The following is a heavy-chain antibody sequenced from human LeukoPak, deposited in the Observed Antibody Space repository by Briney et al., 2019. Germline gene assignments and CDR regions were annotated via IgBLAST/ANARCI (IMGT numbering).Heavy chain of an antibody. D-gene: IGHD3-9*01. V-gene: IGHV1-18*01. J-gene: IGHJ4*02. Sequence: ASVKVSCKASGYTFTSYGISWVRQAPGQGLEWMGWISAYNGNTNYAQKFQGRVTMTRDTSISTAYMELSRLRSDDTAVYYCARDSHDILTGYYCYWGQGTLVTVSS. CDR3: ARDSHDILTGYYCY. CDR1: GYTFTSYG. CDR2: ISAYNGNT.